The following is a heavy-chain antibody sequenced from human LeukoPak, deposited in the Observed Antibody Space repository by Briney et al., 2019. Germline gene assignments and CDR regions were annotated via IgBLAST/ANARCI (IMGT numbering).Heavy chain of an antibody. V-gene: IGHV1-2*02. CDR1: GYTFTGYY. CDR3: AREGIAAAESWFDP. CDR2: INPNSGGT. J-gene: IGHJ5*02. Sequence: GASVKVSCKASGYTFTGYYMHWVRQAPGQGLEWMGWINPNSGGTNYAQKFQGRVTMTRDTSISIAYMELSRLRSDDTAVYYCAREGIAAAESWFDPWGQGTLVTVSS. D-gene: IGHD6-13*01.